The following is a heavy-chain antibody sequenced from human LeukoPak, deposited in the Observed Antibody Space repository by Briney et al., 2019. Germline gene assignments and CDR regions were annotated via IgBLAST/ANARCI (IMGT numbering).Heavy chain of an antibody. CDR3: ARDVVVVAGYGMDV. CDR2: IIPIFGTA. V-gene: IGHV1-69*01. Sequence: ASVKVSCKASGGTFSSCAISWVRQAPGQGLEWMGGIIPIFGTANYAQKFQGRVTITADESTSTAYMELSSLRSEDTAVYYCARDVVVVAGYGMDVWGQGTTVTVSS. D-gene: IGHD2-15*01. J-gene: IGHJ6*02. CDR1: GGTFSSCA.